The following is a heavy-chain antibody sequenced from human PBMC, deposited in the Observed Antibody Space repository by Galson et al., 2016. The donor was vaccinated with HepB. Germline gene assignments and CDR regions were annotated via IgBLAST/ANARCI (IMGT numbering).Heavy chain of an antibody. CDR1: GFNFSIFW. Sequence: SLRLSCAASGFNFSIFWMTWVRQAPGKGLVWVANIKHDGSAKFYEGSVEGRFTISRDNAKNSVYLQLNSLRADDTAVYYCARFTQEWLDRVYYFDYWGQGTLVTVSS. D-gene: IGHD6-19*01. CDR2: IKHDGSAK. J-gene: IGHJ4*02. CDR3: ARFTQEWLDRVYYFDY. V-gene: IGHV3-7*03.